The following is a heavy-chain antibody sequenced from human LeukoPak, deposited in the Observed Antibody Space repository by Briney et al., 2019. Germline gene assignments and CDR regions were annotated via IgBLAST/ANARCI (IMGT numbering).Heavy chain of an antibody. CDR1: GFTFSSYE. V-gene: IGHV3-48*03. CDR3: VRELTVTTREYYFDL. CDR2: ISSSGSTI. D-gene: IGHD1-20*01. J-gene: IGHJ4*02. Sequence: GGSLRLSCAASGFTFSSYEMNWVRQAPGKGLEWVSYISSSGSTIYYADSVKGRFTISRDNAKKSLYLQMNSLRAEDTAVYFCVRELTVTTREYYFDLWGQGTLVTVSS.